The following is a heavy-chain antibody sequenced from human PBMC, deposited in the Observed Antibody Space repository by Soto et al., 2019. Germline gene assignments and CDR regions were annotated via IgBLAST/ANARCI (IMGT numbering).Heavy chain of an antibody. D-gene: IGHD3-10*01. CDR1: GFTLSDHF. Sequence: QVQLVESGGGLVKPGGSLRLSCAASGFTLSDHFMSWIRQAPGKGLEWVPYISDRDRGSVTRYGDSVKGRFTISRDNAKNSLYLQMTSRRVEDTAVYYCARESWANPDYWCQGTLFTVSS. V-gene: IGHV3-11*01. CDR3: ARESWANPDY. CDR2: ISDRDRGSVT. J-gene: IGHJ4*02.